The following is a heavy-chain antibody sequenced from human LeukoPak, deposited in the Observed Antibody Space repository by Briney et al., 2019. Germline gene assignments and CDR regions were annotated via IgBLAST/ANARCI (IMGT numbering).Heavy chain of an antibody. D-gene: IGHD2-8*01. Sequence: MPGXXXEWMGIIYPGDSDTRYSPSFQGQVTISADKSISTAYLQWSSLKASDTAMYYCARHCTNGNDYWGQGTLVTVSS. J-gene: IGHJ4*02. V-gene: IGHV5-51*01. CDR2: IYPGDSDT. CDR3: ARHCTNGNDY.